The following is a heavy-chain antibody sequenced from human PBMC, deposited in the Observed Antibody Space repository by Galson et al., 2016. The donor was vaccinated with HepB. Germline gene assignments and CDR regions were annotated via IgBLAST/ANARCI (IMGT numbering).Heavy chain of an antibody. CDR2: LLYDGSDK. CDR3: AKDLEVAAVGDSFDI. V-gene: IGHV3-30*18. Sequence: SLRLSCAASGFTFRSYGMHWVRQAPGKGLECVASLLYDGSDKHYADSVKGRFIISRDNSKNTVYLQMNSLRPEDTAVYYCAKDLEVAAVGDSFDIWGQGTMVTVSS. D-gene: IGHD5-24*01. CDR1: GFTFRSYG. J-gene: IGHJ3*02.